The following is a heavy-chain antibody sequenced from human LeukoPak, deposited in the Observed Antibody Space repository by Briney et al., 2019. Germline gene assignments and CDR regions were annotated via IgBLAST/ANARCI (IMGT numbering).Heavy chain of an antibody. J-gene: IGHJ6*03. V-gene: IGHV3-48*03. Sequence: PGGSLRLSCAASGFTFSSYEMNWVRQAPGKGLEWVSYISSSGSTIYYADSVKGRFTISRDNAKNLLYLQMNSLRAEDTAVYYCAREGVGHYYYYYYMDVWGKGTTVTLSS. CDR3: AREGVGHYYYYYYMDV. CDR2: ISSSGSTI. D-gene: IGHD2-8*01. CDR1: GFTFSSYE.